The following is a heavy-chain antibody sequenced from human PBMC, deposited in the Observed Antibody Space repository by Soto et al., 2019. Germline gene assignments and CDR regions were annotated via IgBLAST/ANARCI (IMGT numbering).Heavy chain of an antibody. CDR3: ARDVGPVTIFGEALSGYFDF. CDR2: IKDDGSER. Sequence: GSLGLACAVSGFSFGSYWMSGVRQAPGKGLEWLASIKDDGSERYYLDSVKGRFTISRDNAKDSLSLQMNSLRGEDTAFYYCARDVGPVTIFGEALSGYFDFWGQGTLVTVYS. J-gene: IGHJ4*02. V-gene: IGHV3-7*03. CDR1: GFSFGSYW. D-gene: IGHD3-3*01.